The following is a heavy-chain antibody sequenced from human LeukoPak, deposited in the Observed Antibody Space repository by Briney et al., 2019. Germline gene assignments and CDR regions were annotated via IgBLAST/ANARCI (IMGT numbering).Heavy chain of an antibody. D-gene: IGHD3-10*01. Sequence: ASVKVSCKASGYTFTGYYMHWVRQAPGQGLEWMGWINPNSGGTNYAQKFQGGVTMTRDTSISTAYMELSRLRSDDTAVYYCARLRITMVRGVIISNGFDIWGQGTMVTVSS. V-gene: IGHV1-2*02. J-gene: IGHJ3*02. CDR2: INPNSGGT. CDR1: GYTFTGYY. CDR3: ARLRITMVRGVIISNGFDI.